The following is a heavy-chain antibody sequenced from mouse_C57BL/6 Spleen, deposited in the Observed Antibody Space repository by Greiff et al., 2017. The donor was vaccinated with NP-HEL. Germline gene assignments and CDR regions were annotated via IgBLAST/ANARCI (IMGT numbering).Heavy chain of an antibody. J-gene: IGHJ2*01. CDR2: ISYDGSN. Sequence: ESGPGLVKPSQSLSLTCSVTGYSITSGYYWNWIRQFPGNKLEWMGYISYDGSNNYNPSLKNRISITRDTSKNQFFLKLNSVTTEDTATYYCARGLIYYGSSLDYWGQGTTLTVSS. CDR1: GYSITSGYY. D-gene: IGHD1-1*01. V-gene: IGHV3-6*01. CDR3: ARGLIYYGSSLDY.